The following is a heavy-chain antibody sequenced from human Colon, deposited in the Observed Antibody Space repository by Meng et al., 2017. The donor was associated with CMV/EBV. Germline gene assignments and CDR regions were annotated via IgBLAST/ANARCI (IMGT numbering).Heavy chain of an antibody. CDR3: VTGTTGYFDL. CDR2: IYAVGTP. D-gene: IGHD1-7*01. V-gene: IGHV3-53*01. Sequence: GGSLRLSCSASGFPIVSHYMAWVRQAPGKGLEWVSLIYAVGTPYYADSVKGRFTISRDNDRNIMDPQMSSLRADDTAIYYCVTGTTGYFDLWGQGTLVTVSS. J-gene: IGHJ4*02. CDR1: GFPIVSHY.